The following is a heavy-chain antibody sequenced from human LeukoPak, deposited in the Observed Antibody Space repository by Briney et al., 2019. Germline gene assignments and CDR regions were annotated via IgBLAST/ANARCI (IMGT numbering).Heavy chain of an antibody. CDR3: ARSPDYGDYFDY. CDR1: GGSISSYY. D-gene: IGHD4-17*01. V-gene: IGHV4-59*01. CDR2: IYYSGST. J-gene: IGHJ4*02. Sequence: SETLSLTCTVSGGSISSYYWSWIRQPPGKGLEWIGYIYYSGSTNYHPSLKSRVTISVDTSKNQFSLKLSSVTAADTAVYYCARSPDYGDYFDYWGQGTLVTVSS.